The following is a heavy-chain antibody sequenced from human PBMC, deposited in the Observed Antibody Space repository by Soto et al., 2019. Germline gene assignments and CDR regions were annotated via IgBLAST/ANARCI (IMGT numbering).Heavy chain of an antibody. D-gene: IGHD3-10*01. Sequence: SETLSLTCTVSGGSISSSSYYWGWIRQPPGKGLEWIGSIYYSGSTYYNPYLKSRVTISVDTSKNQFSLKLSSVTAADTAVYYCARELSTHYGSGSYLDYFDYWGQGTLVTVSS. CDR1: GGSISSSSYY. V-gene: IGHV4-39*02. CDR2: IYYSGST. J-gene: IGHJ4*02. CDR3: ARELSTHYGSGSYLDYFDY.